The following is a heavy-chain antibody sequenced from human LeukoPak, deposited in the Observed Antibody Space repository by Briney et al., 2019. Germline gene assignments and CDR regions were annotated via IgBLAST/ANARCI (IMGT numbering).Heavy chain of an antibody. Sequence: GASVKGSCKAFGYTFTGYYIHLVRQAPGQGLEWMGWINPNSGVTNYAQKFQGRVTMTRDTSISTAYMELSSLRSDDTAVYYCARVGAYGSGSYLVYWGQGTLVTVSS. J-gene: IGHJ4*02. CDR2: INPNSGVT. CDR3: ARVGAYGSGSYLVY. V-gene: IGHV1-2*02. CDR1: GYTFTGYY. D-gene: IGHD3-10*01.